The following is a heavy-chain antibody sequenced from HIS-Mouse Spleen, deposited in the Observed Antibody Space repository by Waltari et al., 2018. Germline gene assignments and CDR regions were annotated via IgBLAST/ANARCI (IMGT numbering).Heavy chain of an antibody. CDR2: IIPIFGTA. J-gene: IGHJ4*02. CDR3: ARDYSSWASTSCYSY. V-gene: IGHV1-69*01. Sequence: QVQLVQSGAEVKKPGSSVKVSCKASGGTFSSYAISWVRQAPGQELEWMGGIIPIFGTANYAQKFQGRVTITADESTSTAYMELSSLRAEDTAVYYCARDYSSWASTSCYSYWGQGTLVTVSS. CDR1: GGTFSSYA. D-gene: IGHD2-2*02.